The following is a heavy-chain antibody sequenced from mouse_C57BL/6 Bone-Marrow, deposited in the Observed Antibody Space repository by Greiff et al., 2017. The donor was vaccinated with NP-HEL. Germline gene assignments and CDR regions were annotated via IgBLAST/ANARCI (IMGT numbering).Heavy chain of an antibody. CDR1: GFTFSDYY. D-gene: IGHD2-3*01. V-gene: IGHV5-16*01. Sequence: EVKLMESEGGLVQPGRSMKLSCTASGFTFSDYYMAWVRQVPEKGLEWVANINYDGSSTYYLDSLKSRFIISRDNAKNILYLQMSSLKSEDTATYYCARRRDGSYAMDYWGQGTSVTVSS. CDR2: INYDGSST. CDR3: ARRRDGSYAMDY. J-gene: IGHJ4*01.